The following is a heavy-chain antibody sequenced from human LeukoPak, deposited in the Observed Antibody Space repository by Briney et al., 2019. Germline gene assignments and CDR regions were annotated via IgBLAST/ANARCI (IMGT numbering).Heavy chain of an antibody. CDR1: GYTLTSYA. V-gene: IGHV1-3*04. CDR2: INTGNGNT. CDR3: AKYSSSWHFDY. D-gene: IGHD6-13*01. Sequence: ASVKVSCKASGYTLTSYAMHWVRQAPGQRLEWMGWINTGNGNTKFSQKFQGRVTITRDTSASTAYMELSSLRSEDTAVYYCAKYSSSWHFDYWGQGTLVTVSS. J-gene: IGHJ4*02.